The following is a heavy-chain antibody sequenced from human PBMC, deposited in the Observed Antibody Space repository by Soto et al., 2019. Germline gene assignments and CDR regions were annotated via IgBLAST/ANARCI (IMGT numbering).Heavy chain of an antibody. CDR1: GYTFTSYD. J-gene: IGHJ4*02. V-gene: IGHV1-8*01. Sequence: GASVKVSCKASGYTFTSYDINWVLQATGQGLEWMGWMNPNSGNTGYAQKFQGRVTMTRNTSISTAYMELSSLRSEDTAVYYCARTIKQWLVQALGYWGQGTLVTVSS. CDR2: MNPNSGNT. D-gene: IGHD6-19*01. CDR3: ARTIKQWLVQALGY.